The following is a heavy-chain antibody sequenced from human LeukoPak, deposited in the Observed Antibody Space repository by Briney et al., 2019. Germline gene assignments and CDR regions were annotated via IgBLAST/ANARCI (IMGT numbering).Heavy chain of an antibody. CDR3: ARDYRGYSYGYTDY. J-gene: IGHJ4*02. D-gene: IGHD5-18*01. CDR1: GFTFSSYA. Sequence: GGSLRLSCAASGFTFSSYAMSWVRQAPGKGLEWVSAISGSGGSTYYADSVKGRFTISRDNSKNTLYLQMNSLRAEDTAVHYCARDYRGYSYGYTDYWGQGTLVTVSS. V-gene: IGHV3-23*01. CDR2: ISGSGGST.